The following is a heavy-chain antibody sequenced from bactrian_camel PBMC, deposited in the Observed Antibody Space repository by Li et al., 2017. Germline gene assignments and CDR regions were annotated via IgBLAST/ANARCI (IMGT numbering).Heavy chain of an antibody. J-gene: IGHJ6*01. CDR3: TARYEFGLGACRGVGGLGF. V-gene: IGHV3S53*01. Sequence: HVQLVESGGGSVQAGGSLRLSCEVSGSLDGTNCIGWFRQYPGKEREGVAAIVTLGGTTYYDDSVTGRFTISKDNRKNILYLQMNSLTPGDTAMYYCTARYEFGLGACRGVGGLGFWGQGTQVTVS. D-gene: IGHD1*01. CDR1: GSLDGTNC. CDR2: IVTLGGTT.